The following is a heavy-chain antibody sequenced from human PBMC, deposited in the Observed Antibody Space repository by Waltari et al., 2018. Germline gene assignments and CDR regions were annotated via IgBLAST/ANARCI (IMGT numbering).Heavy chain of an antibody. D-gene: IGHD6-6*01. V-gene: IGHV3-21*01. CDR2: ISTSSSYI. CDR3: RAGGSSSGYTPAEYFQH. J-gene: IGHJ1*01. CDR1: GFTFSTYS. Sequence: EVQLVQSGGGLVKPGGSLRLSCAASGFTFSTYSMNWVRQAPGKGLEWVSSISTSSSYIYYADSVKGRFTISRDNAKNSLYLQMNSLRAEDTAVYYCRAGGSSSGYTPAEYFQHWGQGTLVTVSS.